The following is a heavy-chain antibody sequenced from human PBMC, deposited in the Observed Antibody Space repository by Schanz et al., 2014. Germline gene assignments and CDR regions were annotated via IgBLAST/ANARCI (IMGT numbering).Heavy chain of an antibody. D-gene: IGHD3-10*01. V-gene: IGHV3-23*04. Sequence: VQLVESGGCVVQPWGSLRLSCAASGFTFSSYAMSWVRQAPGKGLEWVSAISGSGGTTYYTDSVKGRFTISRDNAKNTLYLQMNSLRAEDTAVYYCATPGRYGSGRYEPLFDYWGQGTLVTVSS. CDR1: GFTFSSYA. CDR3: ATPGRYGSGRYEPLFDY. J-gene: IGHJ4*02. CDR2: ISGSGGTT.